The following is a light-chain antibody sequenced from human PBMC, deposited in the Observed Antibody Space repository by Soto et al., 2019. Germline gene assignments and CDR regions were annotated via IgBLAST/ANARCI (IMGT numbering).Light chain of an antibody. J-gene: IGLJ1*01. CDR3: CSYAGSSTHG. Sequence: SFLTQPASGSASPGQSITISCTGTISDVGNYNLVSWYQQHPGKAPKLMIYEGSKRPSGVSNRFSGSKSGNTASLTISILQAEDEADYYCCSYAGSSTHGFGTGTKVTVL. CDR1: ISDVGNYNL. CDR2: EGS. V-gene: IGLV2-23*01.